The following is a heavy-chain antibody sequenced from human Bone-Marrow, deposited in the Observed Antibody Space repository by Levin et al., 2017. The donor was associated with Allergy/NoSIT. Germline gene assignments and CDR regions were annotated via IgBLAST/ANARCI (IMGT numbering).Heavy chain of an antibody. Sequence: GGSLRLSCAASGFTFSSYSMNWVRQAPGKGLEWVSYISSSSSTIYYADSVKGRFTISRDNAKNSLYLQMNSLRDEDTAVYYCARDGDIVVVPAAWIWSHKTTRGDYGMDVWGQGTTVTVSS. D-gene: IGHD2-2*01. J-gene: IGHJ6*02. V-gene: IGHV3-48*02. CDR2: ISSSSSTI. CDR1: GFTFSSYS. CDR3: ARDGDIVVVPAAWIWSHKTTRGDYGMDV.